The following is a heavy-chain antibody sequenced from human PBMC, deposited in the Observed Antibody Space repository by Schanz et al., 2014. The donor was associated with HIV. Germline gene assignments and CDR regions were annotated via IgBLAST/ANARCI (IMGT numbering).Heavy chain of an antibody. J-gene: IGHJ4*02. D-gene: IGHD5-18*01. CDR1: EFTFSTND. CDR3: AKAGLFFGQLWLGFFDY. Sequence: QVQLVESGGGVVQPGRSLRLSCAASEFTFSTNDMHWVRQVPGKGLEWEAVISHNGNNDYYAESVKGRVTISRDNSKNTLYLQMNNLKTEDTAVYYCAKAGLFFGQLWLGFFDYWGQGAQVTVSP. V-gene: IGHV3-30*18. CDR2: ISHNGNND.